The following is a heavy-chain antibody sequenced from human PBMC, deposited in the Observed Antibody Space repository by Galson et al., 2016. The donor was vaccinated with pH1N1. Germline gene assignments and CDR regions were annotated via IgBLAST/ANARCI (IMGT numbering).Heavy chain of an antibody. CDR1: GYTLTNYC. Sequence: SVKVSCKASGYTLTNYCFHWVRQAPGQGLDWMGVIDPSGGGTTYSQKFQSRVTMTRDTSTNTVYMELSSLKSDDTAVYYCARDLGRLRDNWGQGTLVTVSS. J-gene: IGHJ4*02. CDR3: ARDLGRLRDN. D-gene: IGHD1-26*01. CDR2: IDPSGGGT. V-gene: IGHV1-46*03.